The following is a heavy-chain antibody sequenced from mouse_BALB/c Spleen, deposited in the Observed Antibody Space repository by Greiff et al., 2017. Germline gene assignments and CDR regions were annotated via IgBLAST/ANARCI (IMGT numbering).Heavy chain of an antibody. D-gene: IGHD1-1*01. CDR2: ISSGGSYT. CDR1: GFTFSSYG. CDR3: ARYYGSSYYFDY. J-gene: IGHJ2*01. Sequence: EVKLVESGGDLVKPGGSLKLSCAASGFTFSSYGMSWVRQTPDKRLEWVATISSGGSYTYYPDSVKGRFTISRDNAKNTLYLQMSSLKSEDTAMYYCARYYGSSYYFDYWGQGTTLTVSS. V-gene: IGHV5-6*01.